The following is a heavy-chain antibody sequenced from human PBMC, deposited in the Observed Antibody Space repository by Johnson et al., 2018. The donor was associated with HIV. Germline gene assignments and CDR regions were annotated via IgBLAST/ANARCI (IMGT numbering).Heavy chain of an antibody. CDR1: GFTVRSSY. CDR3: ARDLTVARLVFDM. Sequence: VQLVESGGGLVQPGGSLRLSCAASGFTVRSSYMSWVRQAPGKGLEHVSVIYSDGTTYYADFVKGRFTISRDNAKNSLYLQMNSLRAEDTAVYYCARDLTVARLVFDMWGQGTMVTVSS. D-gene: IGHD6-19*01. CDR2: IYSDGTT. J-gene: IGHJ3*02. V-gene: IGHV3-66*01.